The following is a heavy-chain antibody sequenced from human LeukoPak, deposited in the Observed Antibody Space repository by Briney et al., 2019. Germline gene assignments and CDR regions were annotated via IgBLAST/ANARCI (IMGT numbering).Heavy chain of an antibody. V-gene: IGHV3-23*01. CDR1: GFTFSSYA. Sequence: GGSLRLSCAASGFTFSSYAMSWVRQAPGKGLEWVSAISGSGGSTYYADSVKGRFTISRDNSKNTLYLQMNNLRAEDTALYYCAKTPDIDMIEVGTSFDYWGQGTLVSVST. J-gene: IGHJ4*02. CDR3: AKTPDIDMIEVGTSFDY. D-gene: IGHD3-22*01. CDR2: ISGSGGST.